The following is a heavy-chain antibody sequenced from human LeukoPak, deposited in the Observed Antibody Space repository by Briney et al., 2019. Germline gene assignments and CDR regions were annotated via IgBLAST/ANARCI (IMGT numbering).Heavy chain of an antibody. V-gene: IGHV5-51*01. D-gene: IGHD3-10*01. Sequence: GESLKISCKGSGYSFTSYWIGWVRQMPGKGLGWMGIIYPGDSDTSYSPSFQGQVTISADKSISTAYLQWSSLKASDTAMYYCARHGALLWFGELLSGWFDPWGQGTLVTVSS. CDR1: GYSFTSYW. CDR2: IYPGDSDT. J-gene: IGHJ5*02. CDR3: ARHGALLWFGELLSGWFDP.